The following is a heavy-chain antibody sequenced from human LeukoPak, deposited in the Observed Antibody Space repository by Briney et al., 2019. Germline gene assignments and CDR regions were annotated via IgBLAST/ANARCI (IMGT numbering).Heavy chain of an antibody. D-gene: IGHD6-13*01. Sequence: GGSLRLSCAASGLTFSNYAMSWVRQAPGKGLEWVSAISSSGGSTYYADSVKGRFTISRDNSKNTLYLQMNSLRAEDTAVYYCAKDTISSIAAAGTKGDWGQGTLVTVSS. CDR1: GLTFSNYA. CDR3: AKDTISSIAAAGTKGD. CDR2: ISSSGGST. J-gene: IGHJ4*02. V-gene: IGHV3-23*01.